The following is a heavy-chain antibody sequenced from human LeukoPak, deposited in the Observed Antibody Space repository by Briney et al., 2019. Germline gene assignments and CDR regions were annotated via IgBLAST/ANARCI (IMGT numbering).Heavy chain of an antibody. CDR2: IYHSGST. CDR1: GGSISSSNW. CDR3: ARDGVTMVRGSIVD. J-gene: IGHJ4*02. V-gene: IGHV4-4*02. Sequence: PSGTLSLTCAVSGGSISSSNWWSWVRQPPGKGLEWIGEIYHSGSTNYNPSLKSRVTISADKSKNQFSLKLSSVTAADTAVYYCARDGVTMVRGSIVDWGQGTLVTVSS. D-gene: IGHD3-10*01.